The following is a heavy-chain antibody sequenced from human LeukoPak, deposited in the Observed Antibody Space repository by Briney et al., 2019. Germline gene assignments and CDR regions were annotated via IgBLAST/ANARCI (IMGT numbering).Heavy chain of an antibody. V-gene: IGHV4-34*01. D-gene: IGHD2-2*01. CDR2: INHSGST. Sequence: PSETLSLTCAVYGGSFSGYYWSWIRQPPGKGPEWIGEINHSGSTNYNPSLKSRVTISVDTSKNQFSLKLSSVTAADTAVYYCARQVPAAANSFWFDPWGQGTLVTVSS. CDR1: GGSFSGYY. J-gene: IGHJ5*02. CDR3: ARQVPAAANSFWFDP.